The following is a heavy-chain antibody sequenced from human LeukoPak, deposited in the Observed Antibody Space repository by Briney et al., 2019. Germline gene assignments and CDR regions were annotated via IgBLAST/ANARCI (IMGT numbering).Heavy chain of an antibody. V-gene: IGHV3-23*01. J-gene: IGHJ5*02. Sequence: RRSLRLSCAASGFTFSIYAISWVRQAPGKGLEWVSAISGSGGSTYYADSVKGRFTISRDNPKNTLYLQMNSLRAEDTAVYYCAKDRYFDWLSRFGPWGQGTLVTVSS. D-gene: IGHD3-9*01. CDR3: AKDRYFDWLSRFGP. CDR2: ISGSGGST. CDR1: GFTFSIYA.